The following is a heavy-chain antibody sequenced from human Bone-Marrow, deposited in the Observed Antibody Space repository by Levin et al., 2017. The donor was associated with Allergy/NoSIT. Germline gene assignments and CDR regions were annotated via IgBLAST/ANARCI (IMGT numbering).Heavy chain of an antibody. D-gene: IGHD3-22*01. CDR3: VKEVDSTGYYAYFDH. J-gene: IGHJ4*02. CDR2: VSSDGGLK. V-gene: IGHV3-30*18. Sequence: GGSLRLSCVASGFTFTTYGMQWVRQAPGKGLEWVAVVSSDGGLKFYDDSVKGRFTISRDNSKNTVYLQMGSLRAEETAVYYCVKEVDSTGYYAYFDHWGQGTLVTVSS. CDR1: GFTFTTYG.